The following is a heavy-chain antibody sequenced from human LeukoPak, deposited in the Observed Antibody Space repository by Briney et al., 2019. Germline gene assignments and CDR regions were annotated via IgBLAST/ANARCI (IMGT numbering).Heavy chain of an antibody. CDR2: INHSGDT. Sequence: PSETLSLTCAVFGGSLSDYYWTWIRQSPGKGLEWIGEINHSGDTKYNPSLKSRVTISVDKSKNQFSLKLNSVTAADTAVYYCARQMTYDSGNSFDYWGQGTPATVSS. J-gene: IGHJ4*02. V-gene: IGHV4-34*01. CDR3: ARQMTYDSGNSFDY. CDR1: GGSLSDYY. D-gene: IGHD3-10*01.